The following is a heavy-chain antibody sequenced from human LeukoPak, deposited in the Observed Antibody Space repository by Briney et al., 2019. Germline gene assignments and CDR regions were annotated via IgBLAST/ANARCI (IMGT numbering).Heavy chain of an antibody. CDR2: INWDGTNT. CDR1: GGTTDDYG. Sequence: PGGSLRPSCAVSGGTTDDYGMSWVRQAPGEGLEWVSGINWDGTNTYYGEAVKGRVTISRDSAEKSLYLQMNSLRDDDTAFYYCVKDLSSSWYSFDYWGKGTLVTVSS. J-gene: IGHJ4*02. V-gene: IGHV3-20*04. CDR3: VKDLSSSWYSFDY. D-gene: IGHD6-13*01.